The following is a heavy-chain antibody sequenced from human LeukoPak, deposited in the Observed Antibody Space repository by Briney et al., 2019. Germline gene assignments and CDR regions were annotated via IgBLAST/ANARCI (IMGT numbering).Heavy chain of an antibody. D-gene: IGHD3-16*01. Sequence: SETLSLTCTVSGGSISGFHWSWIRQPPGKGLEYIGDVFYSGGTNYNSSLKSRLTISVDTSRNQFSLKLTSVTAADTAVYYCARLYAGAYTRLDPWGQGTLVAVSS. V-gene: IGHV4-59*08. CDR3: ARLYAGAYTRLDP. J-gene: IGHJ5*02. CDR1: GGSISGFH. CDR2: VFYSGGT.